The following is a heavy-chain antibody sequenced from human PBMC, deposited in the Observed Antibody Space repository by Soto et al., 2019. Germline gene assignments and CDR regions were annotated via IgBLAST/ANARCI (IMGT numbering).Heavy chain of an antibody. D-gene: IGHD1-20*01. CDR1: GGSISSYY. CDR3: ARSRGITGTKEDEYYFDY. Sequence: SETLSLTCTVSGGSISSYYWSWIRQPPGKGLEWIGYIYYSGSTSYNPSLKSRVTISVDTSKNQFSLELSSVTAADTAVYYCARSRGITGTKEDEYYFDYWGQGTLVTVSS. V-gene: IGHV4-59*08. J-gene: IGHJ4*02. CDR2: IYYSGST.